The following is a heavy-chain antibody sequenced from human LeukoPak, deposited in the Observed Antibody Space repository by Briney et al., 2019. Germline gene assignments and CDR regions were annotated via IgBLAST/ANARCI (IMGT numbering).Heavy chain of an antibody. J-gene: IGHJ6*02. D-gene: IGHD5/OR15-5a*01. CDR1: GGSIGSYH. V-gene: IGHV4-59*01. CDR3: ARVASKGGMDV. CDR2: VHYTWNT. Sequence: PSQTLSLTCSVSGGSIGSYHWSWISQPPGKGLEWIGHVHYTWNTKYNPSLTGRVSISLDRSKNQFSLRLSSLTAADTAVYYGARVASKGGMDVWGQGTTVIVSS.